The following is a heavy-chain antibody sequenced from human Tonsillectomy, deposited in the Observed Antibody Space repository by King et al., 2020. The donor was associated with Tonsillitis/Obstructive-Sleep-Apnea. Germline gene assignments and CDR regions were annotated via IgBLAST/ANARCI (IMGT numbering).Heavy chain of an antibody. CDR1: GGSISSYY. J-gene: IGHJ5*02. V-gene: IGHV4-59*08. CDR2: IFYSGST. Sequence: QLQESGPGLVKPSETLSLTCTVSGGSISSYYWSWIRQPPGKGLEWIGYIFYSGSTNYNPSLKSRVPISVDTSKNQFSLKLSSVTAADTAVYYCAREFGELSGWFDPWGQGTRVTVSS. D-gene: IGHD3-10*01. CDR3: AREFGELSGWFDP.